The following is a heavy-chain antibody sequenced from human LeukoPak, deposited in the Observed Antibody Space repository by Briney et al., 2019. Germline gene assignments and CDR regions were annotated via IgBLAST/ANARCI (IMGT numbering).Heavy chain of an antibody. Sequence: GGSLRLSCSASGFNVSSNYRSWGRQAPGKGLEWVSVMYSGGSTYSADSVKGRFIFSRDNSKNTLYLQMNSLRAEDTALYYCARATGITVAPKYWGQGTLVTVSS. V-gene: IGHV3-66*01. D-gene: IGHD6-19*01. CDR3: ARATGITVAPKY. CDR1: GFNVSSNY. J-gene: IGHJ4*02. CDR2: MYSGGST.